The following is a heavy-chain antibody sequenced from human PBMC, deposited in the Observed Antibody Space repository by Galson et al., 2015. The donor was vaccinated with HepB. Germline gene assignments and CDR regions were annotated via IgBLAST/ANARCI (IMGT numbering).Heavy chain of an antibody. Sequence: SETLSLTCTVSGDSISSSSYYWGWIRQAPGTGLEWIGSIYYSGSTYYNPSLKSRVTISVDTSKNQFSLKLSSVTAADTAVYYCARHATMVRGIRVRWFDPWGQGTLVTVSS. CDR3: ARHATMVRGIRVRWFDP. CDR1: GDSISSSSYY. J-gene: IGHJ5*02. CDR2: IYYSGST. V-gene: IGHV4-39*01. D-gene: IGHD3-10*01.